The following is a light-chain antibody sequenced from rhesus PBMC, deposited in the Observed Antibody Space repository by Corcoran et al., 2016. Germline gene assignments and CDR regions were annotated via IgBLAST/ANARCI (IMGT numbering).Light chain of an antibody. CDR3: LLYYSGADV. Sequence: QAVVTQESSMAVSPGGTVTLTCGSSTGAVTTYNYPNWFQQKPGQVPRGLIYNTNSKHSWTPARFSGSLAGGKAALTLSGAQPEDEAEYYCLLYYSGADVFGSGTKLTVL. CDR1: TGAVTTYNY. CDR2: NTN. J-gene: IGLJ6*01. V-gene: IGLV7-76*01.